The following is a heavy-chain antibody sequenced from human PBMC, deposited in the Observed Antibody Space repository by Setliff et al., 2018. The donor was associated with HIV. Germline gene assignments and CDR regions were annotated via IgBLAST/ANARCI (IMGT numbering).Heavy chain of an antibody. J-gene: IGHJ4*02. CDR1: GGSMSTYY. D-gene: IGHD3-10*01. Sequence: SETLSLTCTVSGGSMSTYYWSWIRQPPGKGLEWIGYIYTSGSTNYNPSLRSRVTISVDTSKNHFSLRLSSVTAADTAVYYCARGRDKYGPIDYWGQGTLVTVSS. V-gene: IGHV4-4*08. CDR2: IYTSGST. CDR3: ARGRDKYGPIDY.